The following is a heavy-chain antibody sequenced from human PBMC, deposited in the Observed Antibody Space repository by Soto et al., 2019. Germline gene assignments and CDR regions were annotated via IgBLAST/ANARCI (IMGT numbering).Heavy chain of an antibody. V-gene: IGHV6-1*01. CDR1: GGSVSSNSAA. Sequence: SQTLLLTCAISGGSVSSNSAAWTWIRQSPSRGLEWLGRTYYRSKWYNDYAVSVKSRITINPDTSKNQFSLQLNSVTPEDTAVYYCARDRLTYGPFDYWGQGTLVTVSS. CDR2: TYYRSKWYN. D-gene: IGHD4-17*01. J-gene: IGHJ4*02. CDR3: ARDRLTYGPFDY.